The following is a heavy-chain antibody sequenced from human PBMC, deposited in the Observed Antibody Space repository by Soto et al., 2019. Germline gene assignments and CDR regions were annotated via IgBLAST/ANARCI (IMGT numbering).Heavy chain of an antibody. V-gene: IGHV3-30*03. D-gene: IGHD3-22*01. CDR2: ISYDGSNK. CDR1: GFTFSSYG. Sequence: QVQLVESGGGVVQPGRSLRLSCAASGFTFSSYGMHWVRQAPGKGLEWVAVISYDGSNKYYADSVKGRFTISRDNSKNTLYLQMNSLRAEDTAVYYCASPPPVESSGYSAVDYWGQGTLVTVSS. CDR3: ASPPPVESSGYSAVDY. J-gene: IGHJ4*02.